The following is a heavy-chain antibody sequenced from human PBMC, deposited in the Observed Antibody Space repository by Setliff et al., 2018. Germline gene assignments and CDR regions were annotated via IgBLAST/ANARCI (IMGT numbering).Heavy chain of an antibody. V-gene: IGHV1-3*03. Sequence: GASVKVSCKTSGYSFSNFGISWVRQAPGQRLEWMGWINAGNGNTKYSQEFQDRVTITRDTSASIAFMELSSLRSEDMAVYYCARSGGSNWQTKLDYWGQGTLVTVSS. CDR2: INAGNGNT. D-gene: IGHD2-15*01. CDR1: GYSFSNFG. CDR3: ARSGGSNWQTKLDY. J-gene: IGHJ4*02.